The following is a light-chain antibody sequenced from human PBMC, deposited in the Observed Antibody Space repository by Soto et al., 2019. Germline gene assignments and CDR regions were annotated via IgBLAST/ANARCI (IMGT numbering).Light chain of an antibody. CDR3: QQYGTSPT. Sequence: EIVLSQSPGTLSLSPGERATLACRASQSISSSYLAWYQQKPGQAPRLLIYGASRRATGIPDRFSGGGSGTDFTLTISRLEPEDFAVYFCQQYGTSPTFGQGTKVDI. J-gene: IGKJ1*01. V-gene: IGKV3-20*01. CDR1: QSISSSY. CDR2: GAS.